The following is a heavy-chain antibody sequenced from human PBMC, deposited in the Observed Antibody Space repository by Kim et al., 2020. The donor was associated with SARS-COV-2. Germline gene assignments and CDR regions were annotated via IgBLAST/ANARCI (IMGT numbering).Heavy chain of an antibody. J-gene: IGHJ6*02. D-gene: IGHD3-10*01. CDR3: ARHGQAPYYYGSGSYNVFSYYYGMDV. V-gene: IGHV4-4*02. Sequence: SETLSLTCAVSGGSISSSNWWSWVRQPPGKGLEWIGEIYHSGSTNYNPSLKSRVTISVDKSKNQFSLKLSSVTAADTAVYYCARHGQAPYYYGSGSYNVFSYYYGMDVWGQGTTVTVSS. CDR2: IYHSGST. CDR1: GGSISSSNW.